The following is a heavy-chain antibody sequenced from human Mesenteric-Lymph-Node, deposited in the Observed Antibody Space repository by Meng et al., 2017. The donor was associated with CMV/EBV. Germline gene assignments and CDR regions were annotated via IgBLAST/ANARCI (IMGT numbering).Heavy chain of an antibody. CDR3: AKIRHWRIAVAGLLED. CDR2: IYPDDSIT. V-gene: IGHV5-51*01. D-gene: IGHD6-19*01. J-gene: IGHJ4*02. CDR1: GYSFATYW. Sequence: GESLKISCQGSGYSFATYWIGWVRQMPGKGLEWMGIIYPDDSITKYSASFQGQVTISADKSISTAYLQWSSLKASDTAMYYCAKIRHWRIAVAGLLEDWGQGTQVTVSS.